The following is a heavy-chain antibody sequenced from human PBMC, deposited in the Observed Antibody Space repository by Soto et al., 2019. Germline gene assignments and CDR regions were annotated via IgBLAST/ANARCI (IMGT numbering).Heavy chain of an antibody. CDR3: AIGGALRSTPVER. CDR1: VFTFSDYT. V-gene: IGHV3-48*01. J-gene: IGHJ4*02. CDR2: IYNSGSPI. D-gene: IGHD4-17*01. Sequence: VGSLRLSCVTSVFTFSDYTMSCVRQYPGKWLVWLSYIYNSGSPIYYADSVKGRFTIYRDNDNSILYLQMSSLRVEDTAIYYCAIGGALRSTPVERWGEGTQVNVSS.